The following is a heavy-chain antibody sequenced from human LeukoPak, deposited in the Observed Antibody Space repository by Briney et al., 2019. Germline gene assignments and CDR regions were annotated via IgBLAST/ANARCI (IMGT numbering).Heavy chain of an antibody. V-gene: IGHV3-7*01. CDR2: IKQDGSER. J-gene: IGHJ4*02. CDR1: GFTFRSYW. CDR3: ARAFSSWEGFDY. D-gene: IGHD6-13*01. Sequence: GGSLRLSCAASGFTFRSYWMNWVRQAPGKGLEWVANIKQDGSERYYVDSVKGRFTISRDNAKNSLYLQMNSLRAEDTAVYYCARAFSSWEGFDYWGQGTLVTVSS.